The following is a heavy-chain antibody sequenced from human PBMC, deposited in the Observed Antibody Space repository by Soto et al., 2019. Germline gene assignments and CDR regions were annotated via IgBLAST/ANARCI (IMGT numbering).Heavy chain of an antibody. V-gene: IGHV1-18*01. Sequence: QIQLVQSGAEVKKPGASVKVSCKASGYTFTRYGISWVRQAPGQGLEWMGWISAYNGNTNYAQKLQGRVTMTTDTSTSTASMEVRSLRSDDTAVYYWAGGGGYYGSGSYDFDYWGQGILVTVSS. D-gene: IGHD3-10*01. CDR3: AGGGGYYGSGSYDFDY. CDR2: ISAYNGNT. J-gene: IGHJ4*02. CDR1: GYTFTRYG.